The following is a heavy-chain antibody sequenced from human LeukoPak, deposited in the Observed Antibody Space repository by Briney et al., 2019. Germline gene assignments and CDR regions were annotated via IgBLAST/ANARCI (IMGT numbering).Heavy chain of an antibody. J-gene: IGHJ4*02. D-gene: IGHD3-10*01. CDR3: AKDAAPGMGKLDY. CDR2: IRYDGSNK. V-gene: IGHV3-30*02. CDR1: AFSFSSYG. Sequence: GGSLRLSCAASAFSFSSYGMHWVRQAPGKGLEWVAFIRYDGSNKYYADSVKGRFTISRDNSKNTLYLQMNSLRAEDTAVYYCAKDAAPGMGKLDYWGQGTLVTVSS.